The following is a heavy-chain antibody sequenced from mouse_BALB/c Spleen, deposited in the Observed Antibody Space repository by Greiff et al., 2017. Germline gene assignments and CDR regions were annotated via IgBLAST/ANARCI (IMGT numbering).Heavy chain of an antibody. CDR2: ISSGGST. V-gene: IGHV5-6-5*01. J-gene: IGHJ3*01. D-gene: IGHD2-1*01. CDR3: ARGGGYGNYAAY. Sequence: EVHLVESGGGLVKPGGSLKLSCAASGFTFSSYAMSWVRQTPEKRLEWVASISSGGSTYYPDSVKGRFTISRDNARNILYLQMSSLRSGDTAMYYCARGGGYGNYAAYWGQGTLVTVSA. CDR1: GFTFSSYA.